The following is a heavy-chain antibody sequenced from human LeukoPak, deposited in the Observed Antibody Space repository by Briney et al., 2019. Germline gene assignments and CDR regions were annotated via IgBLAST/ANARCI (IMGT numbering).Heavy chain of an antibody. CDR1: GFPFSSYW. Sequence: GSLRLSCAASGFPFSSYWMSWVRQAPGKGLEWVANIKQDGSEKYYVDSVKGRFTISRDNAKNSLYLQMNSLRAEDTAVYYCARDLPASWENWGQGTLVTVSS. CDR3: ARDLPASWEN. CDR2: IKQDGSEK. J-gene: IGHJ4*02. V-gene: IGHV3-7*01. D-gene: IGHD1-26*01.